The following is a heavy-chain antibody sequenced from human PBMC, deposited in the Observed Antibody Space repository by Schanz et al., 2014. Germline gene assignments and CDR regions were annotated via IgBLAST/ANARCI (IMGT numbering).Heavy chain of an antibody. V-gene: IGHV3-23*01. CDR2: ISGTGGDDT. CDR1: GFSFGTYA. CDR3: ARKVVGTSGGDYDN. Sequence: EVHLLESGGGLVQPGGSLRLSCAASGFSFGTYAMSWVRQAPGKGLLWVSSISGTGGDDTYYADSVKGRFTISRDNAENTLYLQMNSLIAEDTAVYYCARKVVGTSGGDYDNWGQGTLVIVSS. J-gene: IGHJ4*02. D-gene: IGHD3-16*01.